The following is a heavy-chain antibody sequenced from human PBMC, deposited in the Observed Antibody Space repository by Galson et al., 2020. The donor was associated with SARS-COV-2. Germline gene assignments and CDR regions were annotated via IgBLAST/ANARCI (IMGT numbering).Heavy chain of an antibody. J-gene: IGHJ5*02. V-gene: IGHV4-31*03. CDR1: GGSISSGGYY. Sequence: SQTLSLTCTVSGGSISSGGYYWSWIRQHPGTGLEWHGYIYYSGSTNYNPTLKSRVTISVDTSKNQFSLKLSSVTAADTAVYYCARAIIRRSWWFDPWGQGTLVTVSS. CDR2: IYYSGST. CDR3: ARAIIRRSWWFDP. D-gene: IGHD3-3*01.